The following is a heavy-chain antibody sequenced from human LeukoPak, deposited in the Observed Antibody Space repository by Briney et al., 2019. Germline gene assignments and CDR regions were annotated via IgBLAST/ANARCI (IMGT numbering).Heavy chain of an antibody. D-gene: IGHD3-22*01. CDR2: ISGSGGST. CDR1: GFTFSSYA. Sequence: GSLRLSCAASGFTFSSYAMSWVRQAPGKGLEWVSAISGSGGSTYYADSVKGRFTISRDNSKNTLYLQMNSLRAEDTAVYYCAKDQAPYYYDSSLDYFDYWGQGTLVTVSS. V-gene: IGHV3-23*01. CDR3: AKDQAPYYYDSSLDYFDY. J-gene: IGHJ4*02.